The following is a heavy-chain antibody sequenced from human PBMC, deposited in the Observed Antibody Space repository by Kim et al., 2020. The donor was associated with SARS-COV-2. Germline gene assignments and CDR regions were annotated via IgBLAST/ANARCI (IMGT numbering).Heavy chain of an antibody. Sequence: SETLSLTCTVSGGSLSSSSYYWGWIRQPPGKGLEWIGTTYYSGNTYYNPSLKSRVTISVDTSKNQFSLKLGSVTAADTAVYYCARHQRYSIGWYVAFYY. V-gene: IGHV4-39*01. D-gene: IGHD6-19*01. CDR3: ARHQRYSIGWYVAFYY. CDR1: GGSLSSSSYY. CDR2: TYYSGNT. J-gene: IGHJ6*01.